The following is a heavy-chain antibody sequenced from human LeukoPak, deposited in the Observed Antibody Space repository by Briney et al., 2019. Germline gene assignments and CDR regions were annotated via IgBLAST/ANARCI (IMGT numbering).Heavy chain of an antibody. V-gene: IGHV4-39*01. Sequence: SETLSLTCTVSGGSISSSSYYWGWIRQPPGKGLEWIGSIYYSGSTYYNPSLKSRVTIYVDTSKNQFSLKLSSVTAADTAVYYCARIPREWLAPYDAFDIWGQGTMVTVSS. J-gene: IGHJ3*02. CDR2: IYYSGST. CDR1: GGSISSSSYY. D-gene: IGHD6-19*01. CDR3: ARIPREWLAPYDAFDI.